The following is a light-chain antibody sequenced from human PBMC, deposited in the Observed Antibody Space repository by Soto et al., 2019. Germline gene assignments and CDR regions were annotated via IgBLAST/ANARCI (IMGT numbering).Light chain of an antibody. J-gene: IGKJ1*01. V-gene: IGKV3-15*01. Sequence: EIVMTQSPATLSVPPGERATLSCRASQSVSSNLAWYQQKPGQAPRLLIYGASTRATGIPAMFSGSGSGTEFTLTISSLQSEDFAVYYCQQYNNWLRTFGQGTKVDIK. CDR2: GAS. CDR1: QSVSSN. CDR3: QQYNNWLRT.